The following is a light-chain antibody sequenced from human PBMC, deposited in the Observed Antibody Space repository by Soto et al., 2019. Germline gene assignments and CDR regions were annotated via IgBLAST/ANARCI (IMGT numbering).Light chain of an antibody. Sequence: EIVLTQSPATPSLSPGESATLSCRASRSVSNYLAWYQQKPGQAPRLLIYDASSRPTDIPARFSGSGSGTDFTLTISSLEPEDFALYYCQQRSNWPITFGQGTRLEI. CDR2: DAS. CDR1: RSVSNY. J-gene: IGKJ5*01. V-gene: IGKV3-11*01. CDR3: QQRSNWPIT.